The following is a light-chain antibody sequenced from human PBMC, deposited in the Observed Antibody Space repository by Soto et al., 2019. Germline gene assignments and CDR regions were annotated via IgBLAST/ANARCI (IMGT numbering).Light chain of an antibody. Sequence: EIVMTQSPATLSVSPGETATLSCRASQSVGSAVAWYQHKPGQAPRLLIVGASIRATGVPGRFSGGGSGTEFTLTISILQSEDFEVYCCQQYKNWPPLTFGGGTTVEIK. CDR1: QSVGSA. CDR3: QQYKNWPPLT. CDR2: GAS. V-gene: IGKV3D-15*03. J-gene: IGKJ4*01.